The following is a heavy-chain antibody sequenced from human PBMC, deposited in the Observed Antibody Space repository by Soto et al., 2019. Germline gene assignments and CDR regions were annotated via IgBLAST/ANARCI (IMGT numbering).Heavy chain of an antibody. Sequence: EVQLVESGGGLVQPGGSLRLSCADFGFTFSNYWMSWVRQAPVKGLEWVDNIKQDGSEKNYVDSVKGRFTISRDNAKNSLYLQMNSLRAEDTAVYYCARIASAGRGWDVWGQGTTVVVSS. CDR1: GFTFSNYW. J-gene: IGHJ6*02. CDR2: IKQDGSEK. D-gene: IGHD6-13*01. V-gene: IGHV3-7*01. CDR3: ARIASAGRGWDV.